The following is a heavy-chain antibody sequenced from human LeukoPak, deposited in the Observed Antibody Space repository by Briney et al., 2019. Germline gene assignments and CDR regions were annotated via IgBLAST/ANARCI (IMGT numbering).Heavy chain of an antibody. CDR2: INHSGST. V-gene: IGHV4-34*08. CDR1: GVTFSGYY. Sequence: SETLSLTCAAYGVTFSGYYWSWIRQPPGKGLEWIGEINHSGSTNYNPSLMSRVTISVDTYKNQFSLLQINVIAADTAVYYCAISSGWYRGYFDYWGQGTLVTVSS. J-gene: IGHJ4*02. D-gene: IGHD6-19*01. CDR3: AISSGWYRGYFDY.